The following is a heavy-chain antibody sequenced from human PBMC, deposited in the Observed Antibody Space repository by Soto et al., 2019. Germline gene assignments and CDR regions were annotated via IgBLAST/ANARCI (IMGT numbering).Heavy chain of an antibody. CDR2: IYYSGST. V-gene: IGHV4-59*01. CDR1: GGSISSYY. D-gene: IGHD2-15*01. CDR3: ARVEGVVVAATPMGAFDI. Sequence: SETLSLTCTVSGGSISSYYWSWIRQPPGKGLEWIGYIYYSGSTNHNPSLKSRVTISVDTSKNQFSLKPSSVTAADTAVYYCARVEGVVVAATPMGAFDIWGQGTMVTVSS. J-gene: IGHJ3*02.